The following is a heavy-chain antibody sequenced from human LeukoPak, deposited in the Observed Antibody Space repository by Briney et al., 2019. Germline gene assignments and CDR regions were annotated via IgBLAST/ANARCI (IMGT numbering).Heavy chain of an antibody. CDR2: INPNSGGT. J-gene: IGHJ5*02. Sequence: ASVKVSCKASGYTFTCYYMHWVRQAPGQGLGWMGWINPNSGGTNYAQKFQGRVTMTRDTSISTAYMELSRLRSDDTAVYYCARSRVRGRSGPLNWFDPWGRGTLVTVSS. CDR3: ARSRVRGRSGPLNWFDP. V-gene: IGHV1-2*02. D-gene: IGHD3-3*01. CDR1: GYTFTCYY.